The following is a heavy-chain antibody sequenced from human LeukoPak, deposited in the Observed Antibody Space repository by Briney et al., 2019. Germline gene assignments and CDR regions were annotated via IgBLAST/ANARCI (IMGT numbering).Heavy chain of an antibody. CDR1: GFTFSSYG. Sequence: GGSLRLSCAASGFTFSSYGMHWVRQAPGKGLEWVAVISYDGSNKYYADSVKGRFTISRDNSKNTLYLQMNSLRAEDTAVYYCALSSTSCPFDYWGQGTLVTVSS. V-gene: IGHV3-30*03. CDR2: ISYDGSNK. J-gene: IGHJ4*02. D-gene: IGHD2-2*01. CDR3: ALSSTSCPFDY.